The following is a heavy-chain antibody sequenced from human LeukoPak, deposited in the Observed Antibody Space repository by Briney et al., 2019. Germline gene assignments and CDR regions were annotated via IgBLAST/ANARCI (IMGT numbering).Heavy chain of an antibody. CDR1: GGSISSSSYY. J-gene: IGHJ4*02. D-gene: IGHD3-10*01. CDR2: IYYSGST. V-gene: IGHV4-39*01. Sequence: SETLSLTCTVSGGSISSSSYYWVWIRQPPGKGLEWIGSIYYSGSTYYNPSLKSRVTISVDTSKNQFSLKLSSVTAADTAVYYCAKIMVRGAIRYFDYWGQGTLVTVSS. CDR3: AKIMVRGAIRYFDY.